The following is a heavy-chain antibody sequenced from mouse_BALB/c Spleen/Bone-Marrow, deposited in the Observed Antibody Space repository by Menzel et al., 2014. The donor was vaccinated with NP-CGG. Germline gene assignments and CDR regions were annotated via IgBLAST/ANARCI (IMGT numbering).Heavy chain of an antibody. J-gene: IGHJ3*01. Sequence: EVQVVESGPGLVKPSQSLSLTCTVTGYSITRDYAWNWIRQFTGNKLEWMGYISYSGSTTYNPSLKSRFSVTRDTSKNQFFLQLNSVTTKDTATYYCARSSSYDYDVGFAYWGQGTLVTVSA. V-gene: IGHV3-2*02. CDR3: ARSSSYDYDVGFAY. D-gene: IGHD2-4*01. CDR1: GYSITRDYA. CDR2: ISYSGST.